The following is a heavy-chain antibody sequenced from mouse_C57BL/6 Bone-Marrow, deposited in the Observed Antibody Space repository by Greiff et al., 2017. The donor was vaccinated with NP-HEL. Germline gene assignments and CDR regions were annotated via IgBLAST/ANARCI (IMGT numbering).Heavy chain of an antibody. CDR1: GYTFTDYN. Sequence: VQLQQSGPELVKPGASVKMSCKASGYTFTDYNMHWVKQSHGKSLEWIGYINPNNGGTSYNQKFKGKATLTVNKSSSTSSMELRSLSSEESADYCCGSYDSGYAYWGQGTTVTVSA. J-gene: IGHJ3*01. CDR2: INPNNGGT. D-gene: IGHD1-1*01. V-gene: IGHV1-22*01. CDR3: GSYDSGYAY.